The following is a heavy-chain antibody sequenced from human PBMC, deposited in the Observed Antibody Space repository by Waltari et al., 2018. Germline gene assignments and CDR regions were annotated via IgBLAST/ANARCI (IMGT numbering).Heavy chain of an antibody. Sequence: QLQLQESGPGLVKPSETLSLTCTVSGGSISSSSYYWGWIRQPPGKGLEWIGSIYYSGSTYYNPSLKRRVTISVDTSKNQFSLKLSSVTAADTAVYYCAIDVTGACDYWGQGTLVTVSS. D-gene: IGHD7-27*01. J-gene: IGHJ4*02. CDR3: AIDVTGACDY. CDR1: GGSISSSSYY. CDR2: IYYSGST. V-gene: IGHV4-39*01.